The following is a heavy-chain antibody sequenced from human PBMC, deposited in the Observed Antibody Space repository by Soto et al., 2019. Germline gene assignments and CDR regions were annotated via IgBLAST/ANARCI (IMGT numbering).Heavy chain of an antibody. CDR3: ARESRYCTNGVCYYYFDY. Sequence: QVQLQESGPGLVKPSQTLSLTCTVSGGSISSGGDYWSWIRQHPGKGLEWIGYSYYSGSTYYNPSLKSRVTISVDTSKNQFSLKLSSVTAADTAVYYCARESRYCTNGVCYYYFDYWGQRTLVTVSS. CDR1: GGSISSGGDY. J-gene: IGHJ4*02. CDR2: SYYSGST. D-gene: IGHD2-8*01. V-gene: IGHV4-31*03.